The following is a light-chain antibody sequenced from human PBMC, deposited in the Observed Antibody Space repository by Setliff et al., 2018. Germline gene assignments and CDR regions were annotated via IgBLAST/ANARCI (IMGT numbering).Light chain of an antibody. J-gene: IGLJ2*01. V-gene: IGLV2-14*01. Sequence: QSVLTQPASVSGSPGQSITISCTGTSSDVGGYNYVPWYQQHPGKAPKLMIYDVSKRPSGVSNRFSGSKSGNTASLTISGLQAEDEADYYCSSYTSSSIVVVGGGTK. CDR3: SSYTSSSIVV. CDR2: DVS. CDR1: SSDVGGYNY.